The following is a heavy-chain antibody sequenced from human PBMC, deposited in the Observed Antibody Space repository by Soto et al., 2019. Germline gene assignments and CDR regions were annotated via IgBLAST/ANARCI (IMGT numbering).Heavy chain of an antibody. J-gene: IGHJ4*02. Sequence: ESGPTLVNPPQTLTLTCTFSVFSLSTGGVGVGWIRQPPGKALEWLALIYWDDDKRYSPSLKSRLTITKDTSKNQVVLTMTNMDPVDTATYYCAHRLYSSAWPWDSGVFDYWGQGTLVTVSS. CDR2: IYWDDDK. V-gene: IGHV2-5*02. CDR1: VFSLSTGGVG. CDR3: AHRLYSSAWPWDSGVFDY. D-gene: IGHD6-19*01.